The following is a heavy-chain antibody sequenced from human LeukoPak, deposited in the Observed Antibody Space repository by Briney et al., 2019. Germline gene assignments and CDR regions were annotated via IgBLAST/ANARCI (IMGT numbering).Heavy chain of an antibody. Sequence: ASVKVSCKASGYTFTGYYMHWVRQAPGQGLEWMGCINPNSGGTNYAQKFQGRVTMTRDTSISTAYMELSRLRSDDTAVYYCARVHGDYENYYYYGMDVWGQGTTVTVSS. J-gene: IGHJ6*02. CDR2: INPNSGGT. CDR1: GYTFTGYY. CDR3: ARVHGDYENYYYYGMDV. D-gene: IGHD4-17*01. V-gene: IGHV1-2*02.